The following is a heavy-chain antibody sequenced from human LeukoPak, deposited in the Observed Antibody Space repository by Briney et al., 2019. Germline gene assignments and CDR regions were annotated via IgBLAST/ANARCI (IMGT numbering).Heavy chain of an antibody. V-gene: IGHV1-24*01. Sequence: GASVKVSCKVSGYTLTQLSMHWVRQAPGTGLEWMGGFDPEDGETIYAQELQGRVTLTEDTSTDTAYMELSSLRSEDTAVYYYATGPQLWRQDGWFDPGGQGTRDTVSS. CDR1: GYTLTQLS. J-gene: IGHJ5*02. CDR3: ATGPQLWRQDGWFDP. D-gene: IGHD5-24*01. CDR2: FDPEDGET.